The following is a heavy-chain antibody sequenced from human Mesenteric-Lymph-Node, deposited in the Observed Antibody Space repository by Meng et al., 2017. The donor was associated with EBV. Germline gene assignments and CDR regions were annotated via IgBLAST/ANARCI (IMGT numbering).Heavy chain of an antibody. CDR2: MNPNRGNT. Sequence: VILVPSGCGVHAPGASVRVSSKAAESPLTSYDINWVRHATGQGLEWMGWMNPNRGNTGYAQKFQGRVTMTRNTSISTAYMELSSLRSEATAVYYCARSAGGAYSFDPWGQGTLVTVSS. CDR1: ESPLTSYD. V-gene: IGHV1-8*01. CDR3: ARSAGGAYSFDP. D-gene: IGHD4-17*01. J-gene: IGHJ5*02.